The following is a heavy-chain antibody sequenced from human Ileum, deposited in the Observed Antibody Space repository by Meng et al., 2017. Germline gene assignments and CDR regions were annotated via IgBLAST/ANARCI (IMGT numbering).Heavy chain of an antibody. CDR1: GGSVSSAGYQ. CDR3: ARDHWGSLDY. D-gene: IGHD7-27*01. CDR2: AST. J-gene: IGHJ4*02. V-gene: IGHV4-61*08. Sequence: QGPLEASGPRLALPSEILSLLCTVSGGSVSSAGYQWGWIRQPPGKGLEWIGYASTNYNPSLKSRVTISLDTSKNQFSLKLSSVTAADTAVYYCARDHWGSLDYWGQGILVTVSS.